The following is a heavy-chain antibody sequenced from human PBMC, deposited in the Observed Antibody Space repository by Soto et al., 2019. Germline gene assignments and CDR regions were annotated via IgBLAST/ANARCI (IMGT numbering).Heavy chain of an antibody. V-gene: IGHV3-7*04. J-gene: IGHJ4*02. D-gene: IGHD3-10*01. CDR2: IKQDGSEK. CDR3: ARETYGDNFDY. Sequence: PGGSLRLSCAASGFTFSRYWMSWVRQAPGKGLEWVANIKQDGSEKYYVDSVKGRFTISRDNAKNSLYLQMNSLRAEDTAVYYCARETYGDNFDYWGQGTLVTVSS. CDR1: GFTFSRYW.